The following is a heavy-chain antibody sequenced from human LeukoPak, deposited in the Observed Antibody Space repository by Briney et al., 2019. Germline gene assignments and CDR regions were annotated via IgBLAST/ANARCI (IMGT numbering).Heavy chain of an antibody. D-gene: IGHD4-17*01. CDR1: GGSFSGYY. CDR2: INHSGST. J-gene: IGHJ4*02. V-gene: IGHV4-34*01. Sequence: PSETLSLTCAVYGGSFSGYYWSWIRQPPGKGLEWIGEINHSGSTNYNPSLKSRVTISVDTSKNQFSLKLSSVTAADTAVYYCARGYGDLAYWGQGTLVTVSS. CDR3: ARGYGDLAY.